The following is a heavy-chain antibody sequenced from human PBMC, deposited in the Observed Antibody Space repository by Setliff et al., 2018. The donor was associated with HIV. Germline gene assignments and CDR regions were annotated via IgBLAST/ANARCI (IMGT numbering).Heavy chain of an antibody. J-gene: IGHJ3*02. Sequence: SETLSLTCTVSGGSISSSSYYWGWIRQPPGKGLEWIANIYYSGSTFYNPSLKSRVTMSVDTSKNQFSLKLNSVTAADTAVYYCASSMGSHDAFDIWGQGTMVTVSS. CDR3: ASSMGSHDAFDI. V-gene: IGHV4-39*07. CDR1: GGSISSSSYY. D-gene: IGHD2-8*01. CDR2: IYYSGST.